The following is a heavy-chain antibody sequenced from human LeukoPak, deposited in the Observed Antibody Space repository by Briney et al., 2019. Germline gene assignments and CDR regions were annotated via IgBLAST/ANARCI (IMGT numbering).Heavy chain of an antibody. Sequence: SETLSLTCTVSGGSISSGSYYWSWIRQPAGKGLEWIGRIYTSGSTNYNPSLKSRVTISVDTSKNQFSLKLSSVTAADTAVYYCARGGRVMEWLYSSSWYWYFDLWGRGTLVTVSS. V-gene: IGHV4-61*02. CDR2: IYTSGST. CDR1: GGSISSGSYY. CDR3: ARGGRVMEWLYSSSWYWYFDL. D-gene: IGHD6-13*01. J-gene: IGHJ2*01.